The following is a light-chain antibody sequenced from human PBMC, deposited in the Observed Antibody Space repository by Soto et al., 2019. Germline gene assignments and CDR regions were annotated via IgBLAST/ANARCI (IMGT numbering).Light chain of an antibody. V-gene: IGKV3D-20*02. CDR1: QSVIDNY. J-gene: IGKJ5*01. CDR3: QQRRSWPPTIT. CDR2: GAS. Sequence: EIVLTQSPGTLSLSPGERATLSCRASQSVIDNYLAWYQQRPGQPPRLLIHGASWRATGIPDRFSGSGSGTDFTLTISRLEPEDFAVYYCQQRRSWPPTITFGQGTRLEIK.